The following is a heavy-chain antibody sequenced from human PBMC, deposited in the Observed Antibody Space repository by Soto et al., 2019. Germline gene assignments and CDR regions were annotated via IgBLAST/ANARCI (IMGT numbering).Heavy chain of an antibody. CDR2: IIPILGIA. D-gene: IGHD2-2*01. CDR3: ARSIVVVPAAIFGWFDP. J-gene: IGHJ5*02. Sequence: SVKVSCKASGGTFSSYTISWVRQAPGQGLEWMGRIIPILGIANYAQKFQGRVTITADKSTSTAYMELSSLRSEDTAVYYCARSIVVVPAAIFGWFDPWGQGTLVTVSS. CDR1: GGTFSSYT. V-gene: IGHV1-69*02.